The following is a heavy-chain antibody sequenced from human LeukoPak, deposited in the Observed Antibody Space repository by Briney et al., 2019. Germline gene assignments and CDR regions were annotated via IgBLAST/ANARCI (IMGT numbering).Heavy chain of an antibody. V-gene: IGHV4-39*07. D-gene: IGHD6-19*01. CDR2: IYYSGST. Sequence: PSETLSLTCTVSGGSISSSSYYWGWIRQPPGRGLEWIGSIYYSGSTSYNLSLKSRVTMSVDTSKNQFSLKLSSVTAADTAVYYCARGNTSPYSSGWSSIGYYYYMDVWGKGTTVTVSS. CDR3: ARGNTSPYSSGWSSIGYYYYMDV. CDR1: GGSISSSSYY. J-gene: IGHJ6*03.